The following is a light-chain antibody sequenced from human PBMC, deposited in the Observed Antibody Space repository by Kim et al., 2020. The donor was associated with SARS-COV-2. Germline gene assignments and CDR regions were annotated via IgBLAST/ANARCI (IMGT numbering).Light chain of an antibody. CDR3: AAWDNSLKGWV. V-gene: IGLV1-44*01. Sequence: GKRVTVSCSGSRSNIGSNTVNWFQQVPGTAPKLLIYNDYQRPSGVPDRVSGSKSGTSASLAIGGLQSEDEAHYYCAAWDNSLKGWVFGGGTQLTVL. J-gene: IGLJ3*02. CDR2: NDY. CDR1: RSNIGSNT.